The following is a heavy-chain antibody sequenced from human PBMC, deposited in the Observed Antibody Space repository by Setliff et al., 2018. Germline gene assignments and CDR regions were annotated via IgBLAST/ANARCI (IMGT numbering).Heavy chain of an antibody. D-gene: IGHD3-3*01. CDR3: ARGPLHYDFWSGYYTVSWFDP. CDR1: GYTFTSYA. Sequence: GASVKVSCKASGYTFTSYAMNWVRQAPGQGLEWMGWINTNTGNPTYAQGLTGRFVFSLDTSVSTAYLQISSLKAEDTAVYYCARGPLHYDFWSGYYTVSWFDPWGQGTLVTVS. CDR2: INTNTGNP. J-gene: IGHJ5*02. V-gene: IGHV7-4-1*02.